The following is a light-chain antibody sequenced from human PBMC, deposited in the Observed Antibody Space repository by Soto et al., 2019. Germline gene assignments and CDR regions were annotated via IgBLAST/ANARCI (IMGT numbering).Light chain of an antibody. CDR2: GAS. Sequence: EIVWTQSPATLSVSPGERATLSCRASQIISSNLSWYQQKPRQAPRLLIHGASTRATGIPVRFSGSGTGTEFTLTISSLQSEDFAVYYCPQYHNWPPYTFGQGTRLEIK. V-gene: IGKV3-15*01. J-gene: IGKJ2*01. CDR3: PQYHNWPPYT. CDR1: QIISSN.